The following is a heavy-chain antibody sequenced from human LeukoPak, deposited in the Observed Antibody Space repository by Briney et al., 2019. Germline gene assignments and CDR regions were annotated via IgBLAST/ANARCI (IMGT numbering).Heavy chain of an antibody. D-gene: IGHD4-17*01. CDR1: GFTFNNYA. Sequence: GGSLRLSCAASGFTFNNYAMNWVLQAPGKGLEWVSVITSSGSTYYADSVKGRFTISRDNSKNTLYLQMNSLRAEDTAIYYCAKDLYGDYDFDCWGRGTLVTVSS. CDR2: ITSSGST. J-gene: IGHJ4*02. CDR3: AKDLYGDYDFDC. V-gene: IGHV3-23*01.